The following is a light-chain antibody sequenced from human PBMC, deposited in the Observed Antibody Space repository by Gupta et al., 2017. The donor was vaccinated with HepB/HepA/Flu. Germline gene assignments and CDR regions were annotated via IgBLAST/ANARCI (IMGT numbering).Light chain of an antibody. Sequence: QSVLRPPPSASGTPGQRVTISCSGTSSNIGTNTVNWYQQSPAASPRLLIYLNNQRPSGVADRFSGSKSGTSASLAINSLQAEEEANYFCSLEDTSINVVFGGGTKLTVL. V-gene: IGLV1-44*01. J-gene: IGLJ2*01. CDR2: LNN. CDR3: SLEDTSINVV. CDR1: SSNIGTNT.